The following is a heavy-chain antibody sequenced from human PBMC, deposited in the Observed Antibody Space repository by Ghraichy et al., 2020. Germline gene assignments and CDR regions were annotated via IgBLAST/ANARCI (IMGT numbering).Heavy chain of an antibody. Sequence: GSLRLSCTVSGGSISSYYWSWIRQPPGKGLEWIGYIYYSGSTNYNPSLKSRVTISVDTSKNQFSLKLSSVTAADTAVYYCARATVTTFLNWGQGTLVTVSS. CDR1: GGSISSYY. CDR2: IYYSGST. CDR3: ARATVTTFLN. V-gene: IGHV4-59*01. J-gene: IGHJ4*02. D-gene: IGHD4-17*01.